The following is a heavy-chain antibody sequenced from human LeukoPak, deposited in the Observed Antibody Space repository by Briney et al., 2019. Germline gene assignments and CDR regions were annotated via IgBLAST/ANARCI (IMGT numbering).Heavy chain of an antibody. D-gene: IGHD6-19*01. CDR1: GGTFSSYA. CDR2: IIPIFGTA. CDR3: ARTPAVASWFDP. J-gene: IGHJ5*02. Sequence: SVKVSYKASGGTFSSYAIIWVRQAPGQGLEWMGGIIPIFGTANYAQKFQGRVTITADESTSTAYMELSSLRSEDTAVYYCARTPAVASWFDPWGQGTLVTVSP. V-gene: IGHV1-69*01.